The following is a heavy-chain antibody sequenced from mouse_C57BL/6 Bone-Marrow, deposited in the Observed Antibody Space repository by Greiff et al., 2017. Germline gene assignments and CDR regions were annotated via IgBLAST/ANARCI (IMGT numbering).Heavy chain of an antibody. V-gene: IGHV1-55*01. D-gene: IGHD2-13*01. CDR3: ANDYRY. CDR2: IYPGSGST. Sequence: QVQLQQSGAELVKPGASVKMSCKASGYTFTSYWMTWVKQRPGQGLEWIGDIYPGSGSTNYNEKFKSKATLTVDTSSSTAYMQLSSLTSEDSAFYYCANDYRYWGQGTTLTVSS. J-gene: IGHJ2*01. CDR1: GYTFTSYW.